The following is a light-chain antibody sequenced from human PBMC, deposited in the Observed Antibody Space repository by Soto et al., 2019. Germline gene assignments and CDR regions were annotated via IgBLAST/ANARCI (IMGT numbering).Light chain of an antibody. V-gene: IGLV3-21*02. CDR1: NVGRKS. J-gene: IGLJ1*01. CDR2: DDN. Sequence: YALTQPPSVSVAPGQTATITCGGDNVGRKSVHWYQQKPGQSPVLVVSDDNDRPSGIPERFSASNSGNTATLTVSRVEAGDEADYYCQVWDTNSEHRFYVFGTGTKVTVL. CDR3: QVWDTNSEHRFYV.